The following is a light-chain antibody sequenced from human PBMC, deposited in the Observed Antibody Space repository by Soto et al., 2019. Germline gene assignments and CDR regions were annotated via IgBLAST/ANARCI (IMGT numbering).Light chain of an antibody. CDR3: QRYNSDSPWT. V-gene: IGKV1-5*01. CDR2: DAS. CDR1: QTITGC. Sequence: SQMSQSPSTLSASIGDRFSITGRSLQTITGCLAWYGQKPGKAPKLLIYDASSLEIGVQTRSSGSRSGNEFTLPISSRQPDDFATYYSQRYNSDSPWTFGQGTKVEV. J-gene: IGKJ1*01.